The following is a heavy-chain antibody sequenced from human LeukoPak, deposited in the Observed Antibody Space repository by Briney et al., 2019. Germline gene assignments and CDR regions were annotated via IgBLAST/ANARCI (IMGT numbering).Heavy chain of an antibody. CDR1: EFSVGSNY. CDR3: ASTLCSGDNCYFDYYYYMDV. Sequence: GGSLRLSCAASEFSVGSNYMTWVRQAPGKGLEWVSLIYSGGSTYYADSVKGRFTISRDNAKKSLYLQMNSLRAEDTAVYYCASTLCSGDNCYFDYYYYMDVWGKGTTVTISS. J-gene: IGHJ6*03. CDR2: IYSGGST. D-gene: IGHD2-15*01. V-gene: IGHV3-66*01.